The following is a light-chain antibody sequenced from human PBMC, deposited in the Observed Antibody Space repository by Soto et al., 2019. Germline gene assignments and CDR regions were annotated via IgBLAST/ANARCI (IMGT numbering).Light chain of an antibody. CDR1: QTLTSTY. CDR2: GAA. Sequence: EIVLTQSPATLSLSPGERATLSCRARQTLTSTYLAWYQQKPGQAPRLLIHGAASRATGIPYRFSGSGSGTDFTLTISRLEPEYFAVYYCQQYSDSVLTFGGGTKVEIK. CDR3: QQYSDSVLT. V-gene: IGKV3-20*01. J-gene: IGKJ4*01.